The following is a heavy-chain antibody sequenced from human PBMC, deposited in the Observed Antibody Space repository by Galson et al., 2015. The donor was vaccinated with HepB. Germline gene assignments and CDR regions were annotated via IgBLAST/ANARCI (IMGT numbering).Heavy chain of an antibody. CDR3: ARGHYYDSTGAYYFDY. CDR2: TYYRSKWSS. J-gene: IGHJ4*02. V-gene: IGHV6-1*01. CDR1: GDSVSSIRAA. Sequence: CAISGDSVSSIRAAWNWIRQSPSRGLEWLGRTYYRSKWSSDYAASVKSRITINADTSKNQFSLQLNSVTPEDTAVYYCARGHYYDSTGAYYFDYWGQGTLVTVSS. D-gene: IGHD3-22*01.